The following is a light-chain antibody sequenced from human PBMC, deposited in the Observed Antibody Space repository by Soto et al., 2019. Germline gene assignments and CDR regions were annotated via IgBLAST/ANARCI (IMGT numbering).Light chain of an antibody. J-gene: IGLJ1*01. CDR1: SSDGGGYNY. CDR2: DVT. Sequence: QSVLTQPASVSDSPGQSITISCTGTSSDGGGYNYVSWYQQHPGKAPKLIISDVTNRPSGVSDRFSGSKSGNAASLTLSGLQAEDEAYYLCFSFKTAPPHIFGPGTKVTVL. CDR3: FSFKTAPPHI. V-gene: IGLV2-14*01.